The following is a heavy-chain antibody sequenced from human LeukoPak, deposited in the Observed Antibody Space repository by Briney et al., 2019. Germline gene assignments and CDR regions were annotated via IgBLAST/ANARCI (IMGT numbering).Heavy chain of an antibody. Sequence: GGSLRLSCAAPGFTLSTYWMHWVRQVPGKGLVWVSRINSDESSTSYADSVTGRFTISRDNARNTLYLQMNSLRAEDTAVYYCARASGYYDSSGYCNGMDVWGQGTTVTVSS. V-gene: IGHV3-74*01. CDR2: INSDESST. CDR3: ARASGYYDSSGYCNGMDV. CDR1: GFTLSTYW. J-gene: IGHJ6*02. D-gene: IGHD3-22*01.